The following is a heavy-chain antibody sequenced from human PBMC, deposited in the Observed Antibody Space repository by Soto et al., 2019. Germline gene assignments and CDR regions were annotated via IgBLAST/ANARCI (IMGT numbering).Heavy chain of an antibody. D-gene: IGHD2-15*01. CDR1: GGSISSYY. CDR2: IYYSGST. Sequence: SETLSLTCTVSGGSISSYYWSWIRQPPGKGLEWIGYIYYSGSTNYNPSLKSRVTISVDTSKNQFSLKLSSVTAADTAVYYCARYCSGGSCYSPGAFDTWGQGTMVTVSS. CDR3: ARYCSGGSCYSPGAFDT. J-gene: IGHJ3*02. V-gene: IGHV4-59*08.